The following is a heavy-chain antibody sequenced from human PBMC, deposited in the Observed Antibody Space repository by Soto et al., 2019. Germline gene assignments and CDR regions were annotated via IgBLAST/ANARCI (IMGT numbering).Heavy chain of an antibody. J-gene: IGHJ4*02. Sequence: EVQLVESGGGLVQPGGSLRLSCSASGFTFSSYDMHWVRQVPGKGLEWVSAIGTAGDTNYAGSVKGQFTISRENAKNSLYLQMNSLRAGDTAIYFCARAIGPTLFDYWGQGTLVTVSS. CDR3: ARAIGPTLFDY. D-gene: IGHD3-22*01. CDR2: IGTAGDT. V-gene: IGHV3-13*04. CDR1: GFTFSSYD.